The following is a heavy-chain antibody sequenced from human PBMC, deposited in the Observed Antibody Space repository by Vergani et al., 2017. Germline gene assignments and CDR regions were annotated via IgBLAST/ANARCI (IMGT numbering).Heavy chain of an antibody. V-gene: IGHV4-59*12. J-gene: IGHJ4*02. CDR3: ARGKGPRWVKIDY. CDR1: GGSISSYY. Sequence: QVQLQESGPGLVKPSETLSLTCTVSGGSISSYYWSWIRQPPGKGLEWIGYIYYSGSTNYNPSRKSRVTISVDTSKNQFSLKLSSVTAADTAVYYCARGKGPRWVKIDYWGQGTLVTVSS. D-gene: IGHD4-23*01. CDR2: IYYSGST.